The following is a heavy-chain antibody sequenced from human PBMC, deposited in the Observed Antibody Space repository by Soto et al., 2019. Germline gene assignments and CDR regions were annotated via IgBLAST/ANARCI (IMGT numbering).Heavy chain of an antibody. CDR1: GGSISSSSYY. CDR2: IYYSGST. CDR3: ARRLRFLEWLQLDAFDI. Sequence: SETLSLTCTVSGGSISSSSYYWGWIRQPPGKGLEWIGSIYYSGSTYYNPSLKSRVTISVDTSKNQFSLKLSSVTAADTAVYYCARRLRFLEWLQLDAFDIWGQGTMVTVSS. J-gene: IGHJ3*02. D-gene: IGHD3-3*01. V-gene: IGHV4-39*01.